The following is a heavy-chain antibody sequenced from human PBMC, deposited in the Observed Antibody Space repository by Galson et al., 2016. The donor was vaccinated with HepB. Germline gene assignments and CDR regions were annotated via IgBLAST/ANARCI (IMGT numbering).Heavy chain of an antibody. CDR1: GFSLTTDGMC. V-gene: IGHV2-70*01. J-gene: IGHJ3*02. D-gene: IGHD4-17*01. Sequence: PALVKPTQTLTLTCTFSGFSLTTDGMCVSWIRQPPGKPLEWLALIDWDADKYYSPSLQTRLTISKDTSKNQVVLTMTTLDPVDTAAYYCARSTLTTVTSYPFDIWGQGTVVTVSS. CDR2: IDWDADK. CDR3: ARSTLTTVTSYPFDI.